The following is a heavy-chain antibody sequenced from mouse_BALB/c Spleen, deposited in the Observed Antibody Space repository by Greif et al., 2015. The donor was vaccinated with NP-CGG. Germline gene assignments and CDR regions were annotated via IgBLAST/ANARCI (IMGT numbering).Heavy chain of an antibody. D-gene: IGHD4-1*01. CDR3: ARDGVTGTGFDY. CDR2: ISDGGSYT. J-gene: IGHJ2*01. Sequence: EVMLVESGGGSVKPGGSLKLSCAASGFTFSDYYMYWVRQTPEKRLEWVATISDGGSYTYYPDSVKGRFTISRDNAKNNLYLQMSSLKSEDTAMYYCARDGVTGTGFDYWGQGTTLTVSS. V-gene: IGHV5-4*02. CDR1: GFTFSDYY.